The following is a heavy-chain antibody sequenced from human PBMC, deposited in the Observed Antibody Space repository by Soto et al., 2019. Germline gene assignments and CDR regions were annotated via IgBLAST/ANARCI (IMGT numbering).Heavy chain of an antibody. V-gene: IGHV3-74*01. Sequence: GGSLRLSCAASGLTFSSYWMHWVRQAPGKGLVWVSRINSDGSSTNYADSVKGRFTISRDNAKNSLYLQMNSLRAEDTAVYYCARFGPDYYDSSGYYRTDDAFDIWGQGTMVTVSS. CDR1: GLTFSSYW. CDR3: ARFGPDYYDSSGYYRTDDAFDI. J-gene: IGHJ3*02. D-gene: IGHD3-22*01. CDR2: INSDGSST.